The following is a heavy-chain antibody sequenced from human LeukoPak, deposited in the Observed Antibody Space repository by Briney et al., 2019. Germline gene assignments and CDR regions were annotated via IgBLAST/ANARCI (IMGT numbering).Heavy chain of an antibody. Sequence: PSETLSLTCAVYGGSFSGYYWSWIRQPPGKGLEWIGEINHSGSTNYNPSLKSRVTISVDTSKNQFSLKLSSVTAADTAVYYCARGQYCSGGSCYPYYYYYYMDVWGKGTTVTVSS. CDR2: INHSGST. J-gene: IGHJ6*03. D-gene: IGHD2-15*01. CDR3: ARGQYCSGGSCYPYYYYYYMDV. V-gene: IGHV4-34*01. CDR1: GGSFSGYY.